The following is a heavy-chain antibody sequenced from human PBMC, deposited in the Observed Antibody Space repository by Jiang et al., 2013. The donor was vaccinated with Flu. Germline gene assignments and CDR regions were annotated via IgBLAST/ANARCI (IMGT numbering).Heavy chain of an antibody. Sequence: VQLVESGGGVVQPGRSLRLSCAASAFTFSSYAMHWVRQAPGKGLEWVSLISYDGSNKYYADSVKGRFTISRDNSKNTLYLQMNSLRAEDTAVYYCARDGSYYQEASGFAMVRGSLDYWGQGTLVTVSS. D-gene: IGHD3-10*01. CDR3: ARDGSYYQEASGFAMVRGSLDY. V-gene: IGHV3-30-3*01. CDR2: ISYDGSNK. CDR1: AFTFSSYA. J-gene: IGHJ4*02.